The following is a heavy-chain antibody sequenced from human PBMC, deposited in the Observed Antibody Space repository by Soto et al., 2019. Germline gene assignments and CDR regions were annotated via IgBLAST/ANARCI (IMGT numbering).Heavy chain of an antibody. Sequence: QVQLVQSGAEVKKPGSSVKVSCKASGGTFSSYTISWVRQAPGQGLEWMGRIIPILGIANYAQKFQGRVTITADKSTSTAYMELSSLRSEDTAGYYCARAQMESGSLDYWGQGTLVTVSS. V-gene: IGHV1-69*02. CDR3: ARAQMESGSLDY. CDR2: IIPILGIA. J-gene: IGHJ4*02. CDR1: GGTFSSYT. D-gene: IGHD1-26*01.